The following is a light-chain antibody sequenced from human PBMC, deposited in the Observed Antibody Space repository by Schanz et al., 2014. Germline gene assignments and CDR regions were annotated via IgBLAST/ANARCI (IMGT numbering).Light chain of an antibody. CDR3: QTRRT. V-gene: IGKV1-27*01. Sequence: DIQMTQSPSSLSASVGDRVTITCRASQGIGNHLAWYQQKPGKVPKLLIYAASTLQSGVPSRFSGSASGTDFTLTISSLQPEDVATYYCQTRRTFGGGTKVEMK. CDR2: AAS. J-gene: IGKJ4*01. CDR1: QGIGNH.